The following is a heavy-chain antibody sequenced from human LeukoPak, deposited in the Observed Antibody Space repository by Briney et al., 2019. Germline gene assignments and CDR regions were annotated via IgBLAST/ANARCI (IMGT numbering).Heavy chain of an antibody. CDR1: GFTFSSHS. D-gene: IGHD3-22*01. CDR3: ARDGYYDSSGFHNWFDP. V-gene: IGHV3-21*01. CDR2: ISSSSVYI. Sequence: GGSLRLSCAGSGFTFSSHSMNWVRQAPGKGLEWVSYISSSSVYIYYADSVKGRFTISRDNAKNSLYLQMNSLRAEDAAVYYCARDGYYDSSGFHNWFDPWGQGTLVTVSS. J-gene: IGHJ5*02.